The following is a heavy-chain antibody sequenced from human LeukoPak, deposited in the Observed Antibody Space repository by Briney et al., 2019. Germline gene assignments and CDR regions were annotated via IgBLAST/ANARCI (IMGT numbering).Heavy chain of an antibody. Sequence: GGSLRLSCAASGFTFTNDFMTWVRQAPGKGLEWVANMKVDGSDIHYVDSVKGRFTISSDNARNSLYLQMNSLRAEDTAVYYCARGRVGATPFDPWGQGTLVTVSS. CDR2: MKVDGSDI. J-gene: IGHJ5*02. V-gene: IGHV3-7*01. CDR3: ARGRVGATPFDP. CDR1: GFTFTNDF. D-gene: IGHD1-26*01.